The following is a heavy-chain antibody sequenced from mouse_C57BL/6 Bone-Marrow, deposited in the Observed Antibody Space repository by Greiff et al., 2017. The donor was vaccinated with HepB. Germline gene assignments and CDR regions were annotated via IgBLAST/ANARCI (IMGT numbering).Heavy chain of an antibody. Sequence: QVQLQQPGAELVKPGSSVKKSCKASGYTFTSYWTTWVKQRPGQGLEWIGDIYPGSGSTNYNEKFKSKATLTVDTSSSTAYMQLSSLTSEDSAVYYCARKDYGSDCWGEGTTLTVSS. V-gene: IGHV1-55*01. CDR1: GYTFTSYW. J-gene: IGHJ2*01. CDR2: IYPGSGST. D-gene: IGHD1-1*01. CDR3: ARKDYGSDC.